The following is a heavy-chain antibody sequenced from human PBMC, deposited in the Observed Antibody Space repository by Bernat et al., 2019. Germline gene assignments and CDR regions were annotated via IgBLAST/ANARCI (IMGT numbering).Heavy chain of an antibody. Sequence: QVQLVQSGAEVKKPGASVKVSCKASGYTFTSYAMHWVRQAPGQRLEWMGWINAGNGNTKYSQKFQGRVTITRDTSASTAYMELSSLRSEDTAVYYCARDLDSSSWYDYRVQRPFDPWGQGTLVTVSS. J-gene: IGHJ5*02. CDR2: INAGNGNT. D-gene: IGHD6-13*01. CDR3: ARDLDSSSWYDYRVQRPFDP. CDR1: GYTFTSYA. V-gene: IGHV1-3*01.